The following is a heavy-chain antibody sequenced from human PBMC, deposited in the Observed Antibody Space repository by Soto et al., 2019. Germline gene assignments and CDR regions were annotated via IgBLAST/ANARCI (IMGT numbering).Heavy chain of an antibody. Sequence: SETLSLTCTVSGGSISSSSYYWGWIRQPPGKGLEWIGSIYYSGSTYYNPSLKSRVTISVDTSKNQFSLKLSSVTAADTAVYYCAHQRLRFYWFAPWGQGTLVTVSS. CDR3: AHQRLRFYWFAP. CDR1: GGSISSSSYY. J-gene: IGHJ5*02. D-gene: IGHD5-12*01. CDR2: IYYSGST. V-gene: IGHV4-39*01.